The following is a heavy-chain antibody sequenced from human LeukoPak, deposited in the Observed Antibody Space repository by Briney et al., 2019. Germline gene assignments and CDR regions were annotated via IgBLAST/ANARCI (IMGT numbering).Heavy chain of an antibody. CDR2: ISYDGSNK. J-gene: IGHJ4*02. CDR3: ARGPPNLFRYDFWSGYQPGGFDY. Sequence: PGGSLRLSCAASGFTFSSYAMHWVRQAPGKGLEWVAVISYDGSNKYYADSVKGRFTISRDNSKNTLYLQMNSLRAEDTAVYYCARGPPNLFRYDFWSGYQPGGFDYWGQGTLVTVSS. V-gene: IGHV3-30-3*01. CDR1: GFTFSSYA. D-gene: IGHD3-3*01.